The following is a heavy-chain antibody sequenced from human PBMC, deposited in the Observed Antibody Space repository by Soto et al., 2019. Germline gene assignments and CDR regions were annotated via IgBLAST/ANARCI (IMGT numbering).Heavy chain of an antibody. CDR1: GGSFSDDASSSDWY. CDR3: ARERPLGHYDSGRPLVEY. Sequence: SETLSLTCAVYGGSFSDDASSSDWYWNWIRQPPGKGLEWIGSIYHSGSTYSNPSLKSRVTISLDTSKNQFSVKLTSVAAADTAVYYCARERPLGHYDSGRPLVEYWGQGTLVTVSS. V-gene: IGHV4-38-2*02. D-gene: IGHD3-22*01. CDR2: IYHSGST. J-gene: IGHJ4*02.